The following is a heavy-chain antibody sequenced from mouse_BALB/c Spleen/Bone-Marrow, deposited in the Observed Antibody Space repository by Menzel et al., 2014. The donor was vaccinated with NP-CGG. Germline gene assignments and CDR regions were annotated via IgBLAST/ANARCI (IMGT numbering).Heavy chain of an antibody. CDR2: IDPGSGST. J-gene: IGHJ4*01. CDR3: ARVIYYGNYFYAMDY. V-gene: IGHV1S41*01. Sequence: DLVKPGDSVKMSCKASGYTFTNYWINWIKQRPGQGLEWIGRIDPGSGSTSYNEMFKGKATLTVDKSSSTAYIQLSILSSEVSAVYFCARVIYYGNYFYAMDYWGQGTSVTVSS. D-gene: IGHD2-1*01. CDR1: GYTFTNYW.